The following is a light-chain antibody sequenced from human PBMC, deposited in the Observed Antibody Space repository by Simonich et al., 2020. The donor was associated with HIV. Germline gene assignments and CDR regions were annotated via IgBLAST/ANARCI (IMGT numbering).Light chain of an antibody. CDR3: AAWDDTLNGPV. CDR1: SSNIGAGYD. J-gene: IGLJ3*02. V-gene: IGLV1-44*01. Sequence: QSVLTQPPSVSGAPGQRVTISCTGSSSNIGAGYDVHWYQQLPGTAPKLLIYKNNQRPSGVPYRFSGSKSGTSASLAISGLQSEDEADYYCAAWDDTLNGPVFGGGTKLTVL. CDR2: KNN.